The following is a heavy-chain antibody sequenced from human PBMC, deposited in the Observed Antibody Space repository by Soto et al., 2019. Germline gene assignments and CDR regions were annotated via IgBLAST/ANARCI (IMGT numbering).Heavy chain of an antibody. J-gene: IGHJ4*02. CDR3: ARPLYYYGSGSYYNLDY. V-gene: IGHV2-70*01. D-gene: IGHD3-10*01. CDR1: GFSLSTSGMC. CDR2: IDWDDDK. Sequence: SGPTLVNPTQTLTLTCTFSGFSLSTSGMCVSWIRQPPGKALEWLGLIDWDDDKYYSTSLKTRLTISKDTSKNQVVLTMTNMDPVDTATYYCARPLYYYGSGSYYNLDYWGQGTLVTVSS.